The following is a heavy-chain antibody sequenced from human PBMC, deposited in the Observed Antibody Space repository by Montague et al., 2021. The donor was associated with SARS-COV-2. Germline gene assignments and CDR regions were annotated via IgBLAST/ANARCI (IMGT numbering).Heavy chain of an antibody. D-gene: IGHD6-19*01. Sequence: SETLSLTCTVSGGSISNYYWSWIRQSPGRGLEWIGYVYFTGKTNXNPSLKSRVTISVDTSKNQFSLRLTSVIAADSAVYYCARGDNYNSGWHPSGVLDYWGQGAPVIVSS. CDR2: VYFTGKT. CDR1: GGSISNYY. J-gene: IGHJ4*02. V-gene: IGHV4-59*13. CDR3: ARGDNYNSGWHPSGVLDY.